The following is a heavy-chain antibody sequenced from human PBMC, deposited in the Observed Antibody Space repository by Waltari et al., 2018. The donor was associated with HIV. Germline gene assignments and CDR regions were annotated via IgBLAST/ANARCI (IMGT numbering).Heavy chain of an antibody. CDR1: GYPFTGYY. CDR2: INPNSGGT. Sequence: QVQLVQSGAEVKKPGASVKVSCKPSGYPFTGYYMHWVRQAPGQGLEWMGRINPNSGGTNYAQKFQGRVTMTRDTSISTAYMELSRLRSDDTAVYYCAIPGYYDSSGYSGDYWGQGTLVTVSS. V-gene: IGHV1-2*06. CDR3: AIPGYYDSSGYSGDY. J-gene: IGHJ4*02. D-gene: IGHD3-22*01.